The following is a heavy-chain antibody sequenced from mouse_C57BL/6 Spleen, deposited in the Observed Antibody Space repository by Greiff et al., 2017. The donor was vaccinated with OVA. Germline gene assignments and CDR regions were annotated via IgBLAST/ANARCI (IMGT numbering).Heavy chain of an antibody. J-gene: IGHJ3*01. D-gene: IGHD1-1*01. CDR2: IDPETGGT. Sequence: QVQLQQSGAELVRPGASVTLSCKASGYTFTDYEMHWVKQTPVHGLEWIGAIDPETGGTAYTQKFKGKAIMTADKSSNTAYLELRSLTSEDSAVYYCTSSGDYGSSSFAYWGQGTLVTVSA. CDR3: TSSGDYGSSSFAY. V-gene: IGHV1-15*01. CDR1: GYTFTDYE.